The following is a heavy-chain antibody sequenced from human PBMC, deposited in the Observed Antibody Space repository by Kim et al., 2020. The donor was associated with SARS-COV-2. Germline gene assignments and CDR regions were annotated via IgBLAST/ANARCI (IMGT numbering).Heavy chain of an antibody. V-gene: IGHV3-15*01. Sequence: VEGRFTISRDASKNTLYLQMTSMKTEDTAVYYGRVAAAGSHYYYGMDVWGQGTTVTVSS. J-gene: IGHJ6*02. CDR3: RVAAAGSHYYYGMDV. D-gene: IGHD6-13*01.